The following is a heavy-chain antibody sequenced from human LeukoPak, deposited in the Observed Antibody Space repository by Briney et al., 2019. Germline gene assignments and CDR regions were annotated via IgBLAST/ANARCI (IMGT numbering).Heavy chain of an antibody. J-gene: IGHJ4*02. CDR1: GFTFDDYA. CDR2: ISWNSGSI. Sequence: GGSLRLSCAASGFTFDDYAMHWVRQAPGKGLEWVSGISWNSGSIGYADSVKGRFIISRDNAKNSLYLQMNSLRAEDTALYYCAKDINYYGSGWGYFDYWGQGTLVTVSS. V-gene: IGHV3-9*01. D-gene: IGHD3-10*01. CDR3: AKDINYYGSGWGYFDY.